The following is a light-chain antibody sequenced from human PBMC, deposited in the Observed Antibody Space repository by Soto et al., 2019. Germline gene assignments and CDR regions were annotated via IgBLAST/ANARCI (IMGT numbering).Light chain of an antibody. CDR3: QQRADWLIT. CDR2: VAS. J-gene: IGKJ5*01. CDR1: QSISTN. Sequence: EIVLTQSPSTLSLSPGERATLSCRASQSISTNLAWYQQKPGQAPRLLIYVASSRATGIPVRFSGSGSGTELTIPTSSLEPDDFAVYYCQQRADWLITFGQGTRLEI. V-gene: IGKV3-11*01.